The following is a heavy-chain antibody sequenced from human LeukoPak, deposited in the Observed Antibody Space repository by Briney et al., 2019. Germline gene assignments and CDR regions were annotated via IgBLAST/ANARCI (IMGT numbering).Heavy chain of an antibody. V-gene: IGHV1-46*01. Sequence: ASVKVSCKASGYTFTGYYMHWVRQAPGQGLEWMGIINPSGGSTSYAQKFQGRVTMTRDMSTSTAYMELSSLRSEDTAVYYCAREGDRGYSYGTFDYWGQGTLVTVSS. CDR1: GYTFTGYY. J-gene: IGHJ4*02. D-gene: IGHD5-18*01. CDR3: AREGDRGYSYGTFDY. CDR2: INPSGGST.